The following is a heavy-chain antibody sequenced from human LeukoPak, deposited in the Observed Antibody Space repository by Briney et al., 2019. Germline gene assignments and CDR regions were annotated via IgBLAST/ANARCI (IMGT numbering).Heavy chain of an antibody. D-gene: IGHD2-2*01. Sequence: MPSETLSLTCTVSGGSISSSSYYWGWIRQPPGKGLEWIGSIYYSGSTYYNPSLKSRVTISVDTSKNQFSLKLRSVTAADTAVYYCARDGRIRGYCSGTSCHSVDAFDIWGQGTMVTVSS. CDR1: GGSISSSSYY. J-gene: IGHJ3*02. CDR2: IYYSGST. CDR3: ARDGRIRGYCSGTSCHSVDAFDI. V-gene: IGHV4-39*07.